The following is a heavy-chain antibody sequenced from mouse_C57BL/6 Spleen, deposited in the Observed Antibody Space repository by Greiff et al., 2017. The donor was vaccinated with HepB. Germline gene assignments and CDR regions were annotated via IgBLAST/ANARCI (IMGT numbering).Heavy chain of an antibody. Sequence: QVQLQQPGAELVKPGASVKLSCKASGYTFTSYWMHWVKQRPGQGLEWIGMIHPNSGSTNYNEKFKSKATLTVDKSSSTAYMQLSSLTSEDSAVYYCANIYGSSYGCAYWGQGTLVTVSA. V-gene: IGHV1-64*01. CDR2: IHPNSGST. J-gene: IGHJ3*01. D-gene: IGHD1-1*01. CDR1: GYTFTSYW. CDR3: ANIYGSSYGCAY.